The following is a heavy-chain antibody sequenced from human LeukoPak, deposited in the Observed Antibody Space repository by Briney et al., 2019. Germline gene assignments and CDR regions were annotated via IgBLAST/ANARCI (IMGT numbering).Heavy chain of an antibody. J-gene: IGHJ4*02. CDR3: ARGRGRWLQFDY. D-gene: IGHD5-24*01. V-gene: IGHV4-59*12. CDR2: IYYSGST. CDR1: GGSISSYY. Sequence: SETLSLTCTVSGGSISSYYWCWIRQPPGKGLEWIGYIYYSGSTNYNPSLKSRVTISVDTSKNQFSLKLSSVTAADTAVYYCARGRGRWLQFDYWGQGTLVTVSS.